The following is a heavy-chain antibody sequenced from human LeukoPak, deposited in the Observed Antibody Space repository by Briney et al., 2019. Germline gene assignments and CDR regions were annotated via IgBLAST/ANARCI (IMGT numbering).Heavy chain of an antibody. V-gene: IGHV4-61*02. Sequence: PSETLSLTCTVSGGSISSGSYYWSWIRQPAGKGLEWIGRIYTSGSTNYNPSLKSRGTISVDTSKNQFSLKLSSVTAADTAVYYCASVDADYYGSGSYYLNDYWGQGTLVTVSS. CDR2: IYTSGST. D-gene: IGHD3-10*01. J-gene: IGHJ4*02. CDR1: GGSISSGSYY. CDR3: ASVDADYYGSGSYYLNDY.